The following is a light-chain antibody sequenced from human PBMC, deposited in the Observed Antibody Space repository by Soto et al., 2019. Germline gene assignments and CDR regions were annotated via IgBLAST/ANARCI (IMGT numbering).Light chain of an antibody. CDR3: QQYGSSPPTLT. V-gene: IGKV3-20*01. CDR1: QSISSSY. Sequence: EIVLTQSPGTLSLSPGERATLSCRASQSISSSYLAWYQQKPGQAPRLLIYGLSSRATGIPDRFSGSGSGTDFTLTISRLEPEDFSLYYCQQYGSSPPTLTFGGGTKVEIK. J-gene: IGKJ4*01. CDR2: GLS.